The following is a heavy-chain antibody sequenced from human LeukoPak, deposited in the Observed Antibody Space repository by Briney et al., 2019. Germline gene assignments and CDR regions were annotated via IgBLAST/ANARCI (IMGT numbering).Heavy chain of an antibody. V-gene: IGHV3-15*01. D-gene: IGHD1-14*01. Sequence: GGSLRLSCAASGFTFNSAWMSWVRQAPGKGLEWVGRIKSKTDGGTTDYAAPVKDRFTISRDGSKTTLYLQMNSLKTEDTAVYYCTTSSRRATDYWGQGTLVSVCS. J-gene: IGHJ4*02. CDR1: GFTFNSAW. CDR2: IKSKTDGGTT. CDR3: TTSSRRATDY.